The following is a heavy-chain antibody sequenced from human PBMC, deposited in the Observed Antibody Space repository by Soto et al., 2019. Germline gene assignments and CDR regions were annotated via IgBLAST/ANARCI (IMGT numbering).Heavy chain of an antibody. CDR2: MYNSRST. V-gene: IGHV4-31*03. CDR3: ARGYGSIDG. D-gene: IGHD3-10*01. CDR1: GGSISSGGYY. Sequence: QVQLQESGPGLVKPSQTRSLTCTVSGGSISSGGYYWSWIRQHPGKGLEWIGYMYNSRSTYYNPALKSRISISVDTSKNQFSLKLSSVTAADTAVYYCARGYGSIDGWGQGTLVTVSS. J-gene: IGHJ4*02.